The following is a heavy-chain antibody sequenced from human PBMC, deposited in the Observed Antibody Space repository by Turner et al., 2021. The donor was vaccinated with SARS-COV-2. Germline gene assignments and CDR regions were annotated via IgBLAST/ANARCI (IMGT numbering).Heavy chain of an antibody. Sequence: QVQLVESGGGVVQPGRSLRLSCAASGFTFSSYGIHWVRQAPGKGLELVAVIWYDGSNKYYADSVKGRFTISRDNSKNTLYLQMNSLGAEDTAVYYCAREGMVGATTGLDYWGQGTLVTVSS. D-gene: IGHD1-26*01. CDR1: GFTFSSYG. CDR2: IWYDGSNK. CDR3: AREGMVGATTGLDY. J-gene: IGHJ4*02. V-gene: IGHV3-33*01.